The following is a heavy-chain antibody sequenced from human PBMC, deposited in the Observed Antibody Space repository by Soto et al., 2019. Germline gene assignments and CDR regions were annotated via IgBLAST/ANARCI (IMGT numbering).Heavy chain of an antibody. Sequence: SETLSLTCAVSGGSISSSNWWSWVRQPPGKGLEWIGEIYHSGSTNYNPSLKSRVTISVDKSKNQFSLKLSSVTAADTAVYYCARYLGYYDSSVVGLAFDIWGQGTLVTVSS. D-gene: IGHD3-22*01. CDR1: GGSISSSNW. CDR3: ARYLGYYDSSVVGLAFDI. J-gene: IGHJ3*02. V-gene: IGHV4-4*02. CDR2: IYHSGST.